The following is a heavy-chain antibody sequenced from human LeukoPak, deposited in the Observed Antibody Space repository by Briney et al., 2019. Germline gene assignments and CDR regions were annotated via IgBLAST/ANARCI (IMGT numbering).Heavy chain of an antibody. J-gene: IGHJ5*02. CDR2: INPTSGGT. V-gene: IGHV1-2*02. Sequence: ASVKVSCKPSGYTFTAYYLHWVRQAPGQGLEWMGWINPTSGGTHYAQKFQGRVTMTRDTSNSTAYMELSRLTSDDTAVYYCAREGIAEPDTNWFDPWGQGTLVTVSS. CDR3: AREGIAEPDTNWFDP. CDR1: GYTFTAYY. D-gene: IGHD6-13*01.